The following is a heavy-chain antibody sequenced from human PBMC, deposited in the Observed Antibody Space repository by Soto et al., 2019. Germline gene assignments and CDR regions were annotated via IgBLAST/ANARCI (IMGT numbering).Heavy chain of an antibody. J-gene: IGHJ5*02. CDR2: IIPILGIA. CDR3: ARDPLYRSAGSCYSVRWFDP. CDR1: GGTFSSYT. Sequence: QVQLVQSGAEVKKPGSSVKVSCKASGGTFSSYTISWVRQAPGQGLEWLGGIIPILGIANYAQKFQGRVTITEDKSTSTAYMELSSLRSEDTAVYYCARDPLYRSAGSCYSVRWFDPWGQGTLVTVSS. V-gene: IGHV1-69*08. D-gene: IGHD2-15*01.